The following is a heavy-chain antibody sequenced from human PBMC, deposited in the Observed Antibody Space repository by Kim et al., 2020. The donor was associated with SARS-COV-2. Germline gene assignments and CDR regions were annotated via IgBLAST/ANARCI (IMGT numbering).Heavy chain of an antibody. V-gene: IGHV3-7*03. Sequence: GSLRLSCAASGFTFSSYWMSWVRQAPGKGLEWVANIKQDGSEKYYVDSVKGRFTISRDNAKNSLYLQMNSLRAEDTALYYCARGGGVVVPAANWFDPWGQGTLVTVSS. CDR1: GFTFSSYW. CDR2: IKQDGSEK. CDR3: ARGGGVVVPAANWFDP. D-gene: IGHD2-2*01. J-gene: IGHJ5*02.